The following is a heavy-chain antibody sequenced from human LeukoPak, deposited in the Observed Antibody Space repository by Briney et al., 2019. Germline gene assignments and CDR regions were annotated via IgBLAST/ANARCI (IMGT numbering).Heavy chain of an antibody. CDR2: IIQDGRVT. CDR1: GITFSNYY. V-gene: IGHV3-74*01. D-gene: IGHD3-16*01. CDR3: ATDDYRGLGY. Sequence: QRGGSLRLSCVTSGITFSNYYMHWVRQVPGEGLVGGSHIIQDGRVTSYADSVKGRFTISRDNAKNPVYLQLNNLRAEDTAVYYCATDDYRGLGYWGQGTLVTVSS. J-gene: IGHJ4*02.